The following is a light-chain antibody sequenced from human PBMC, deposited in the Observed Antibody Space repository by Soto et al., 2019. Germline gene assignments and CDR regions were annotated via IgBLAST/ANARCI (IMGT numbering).Light chain of an antibody. CDR3: QQYNSYLT. CDR1: QSISSC. J-gene: IGKJ1*01. Sequence: EVVMTQSPATLSVSPGERATLSCRASQSISSCLAWYQQKPGKAPKLLIYDASSWESGIPVRFSGSGSGTEFTLTISSLQPDDFATYYCQQYNSYLTFGQGTKVDI. V-gene: IGKV3D-15*01. CDR2: DAS.